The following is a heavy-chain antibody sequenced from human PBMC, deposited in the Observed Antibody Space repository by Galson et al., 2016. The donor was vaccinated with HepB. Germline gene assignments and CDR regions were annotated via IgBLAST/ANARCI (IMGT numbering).Heavy chain of an antibody. Sequence: SVKVSCKVSGYTLSELSMYWVRQAPGKGLQWMGGFHPEDDETIYAQKFQGRVTMTEDTSTDTAYMELSSLRSEDTAVYYCASRYFGWTFDYWGQGTLVTVSS. V-gene: IGHV1-24*01. CDR1: GYTLSELS. J-gene: IGHJ4*02. CDR3: ASRYFGWTFDY. D-gene: IGHD3-9*01. CDR2: FHPEDDET.